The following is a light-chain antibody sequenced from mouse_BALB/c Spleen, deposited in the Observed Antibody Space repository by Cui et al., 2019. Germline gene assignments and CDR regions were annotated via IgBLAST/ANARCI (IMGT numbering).Light chain of an antibody. Sequence: QIVPTPSPAIMSASLGRESILTCSASSSVSYMHWYQQKSCTSPKLLIYSTTNLASGVPSRFSGSGSGTFYSLTISSVEAEDAADYYCHQCSSYPLTFGGGTKLEIK. CDR3: HQCSSYPLT. J-gene: IGKJ1*01. CDR2: STT. CDR1: SSVSY. V-gene: IGKV4-80*01.